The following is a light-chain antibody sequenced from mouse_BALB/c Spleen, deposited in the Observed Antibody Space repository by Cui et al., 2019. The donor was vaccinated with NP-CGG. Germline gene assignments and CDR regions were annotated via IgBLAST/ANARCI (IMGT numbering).Light chain of an antibody. CDR3: ALWYNNHWV. J-gene: IGLJ1*01. V-gene: IGLV1*01. Sequence: QAVLTQASAPTTSPGETVTLTGRSSTGAVTTRNYAKWVEEKPDHLFTGLIGGTNNRAPGVPARFSGSLIGDKAALTITGAQTEDEAIYFCALWYNNHWVFGGGTKLTVL. CDR2: GTN. CDR1: TGAVTTRNY.